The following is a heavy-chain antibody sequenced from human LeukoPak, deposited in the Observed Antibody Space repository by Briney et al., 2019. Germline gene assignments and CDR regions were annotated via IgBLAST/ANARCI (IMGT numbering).Heavy chain of an antibody. Sequence: PGGSLRLSCVGSGFTIHDHAMHWVRQAPGKGLEWVSGIDWNSGRIGYADSVKGRFTISRDNAKNSLYLQMNSLRAEDTAVYYCARVRPTKPYYYGMDVWGQGTTVTVSS. J-gene: IGHJ6*02. V-gene: IGHV3-9*01. CDR3: ARVRPTKPYYYGMDV. CDR1: GFTIHDHA. CDR2: IDWNSGRI.